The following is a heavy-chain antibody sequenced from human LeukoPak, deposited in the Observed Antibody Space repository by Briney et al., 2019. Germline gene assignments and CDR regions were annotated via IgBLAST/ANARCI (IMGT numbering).Heavy chain of an antibody. CDR1: GGSISSGSYY. Sequence: TLSLTCTVSGGSISSGSYYWSWTRQPAGKGLEWIGRIYTSGSTNYNPSLKSRVTISVDTSKNQFSLKLSSVTAADTAVYYCARGYDSSGYTFDYWGQGTLVTVSS. D-gene: IGHD3-22*01. J-gene: IGHJ4*02. CDR3: ARGYDSSGYTFDY. V-gene: IGHV4-61*02. CDR2: IYTSGST.